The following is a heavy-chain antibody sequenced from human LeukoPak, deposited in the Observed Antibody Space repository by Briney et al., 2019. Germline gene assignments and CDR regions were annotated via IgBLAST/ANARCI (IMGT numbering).Heavy chain of an antibody. Sequence: SETLSLTCTVSGGSISSYYWSWIRQPPGKGLEWIGHIYYSGSTNYNPSLKSRVTISVDTSKNQFSLKLSSVTAADTAVYYCARMRQWLPPDYWGQGTLVTVSS. CDR2: IYYSGST. V-gene: IGHV4-59*01. CDR1: GGSISSYY. D-gene: IGHD6-19*01. CDR3: ARMRQWLPPDY. J-gene: IGHJ4*02.